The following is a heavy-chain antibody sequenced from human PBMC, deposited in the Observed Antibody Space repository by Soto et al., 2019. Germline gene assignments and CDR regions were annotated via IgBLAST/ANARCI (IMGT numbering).Heavy chain of an antibody. D-gene: IGHD3-22*01. CDR1: GFTFSSYS. CDR3: ARFPAPPNYYDSSGFDI. V-gene: IGHV3-21*04. CDR2: VSSSGSST. Sequence: GGSLRLSCAASGFTFSSYSMNWVRQAPGKGLEWVSSVSSSGSSTYYADSVKGRFTISRDNSKNTLYLQMNSLRAEDTAVYYCARFPAPPNYYDSSGFDIWGQGTMVTVS. J-gene: IGHJ3*02.